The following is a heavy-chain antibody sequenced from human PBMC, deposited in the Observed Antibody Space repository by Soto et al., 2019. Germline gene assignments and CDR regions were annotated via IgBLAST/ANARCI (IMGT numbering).Heavy chain of an antibody. CDR2: IIPIFGTA. Sequence: QVQLVQSGAEVKKPGSSVKVSCKASGGTFSSYAISWVRQAPGQGLEWMGGIIPIFGTANYAQKFQGRVTITADEPTITAYMELSSLRSEDTAVYYCAIGLAKSAAASSCYSYYYYGMDVWGQGTTVTVSS. J-gene: IGHJ6*02. V-gene: IGHV1-69*12. CDR3: AIGLAKSAAASSCYSYYYYGMDV. CDR1: GGTFSSYA. D-gene: IGHD3-22*01.